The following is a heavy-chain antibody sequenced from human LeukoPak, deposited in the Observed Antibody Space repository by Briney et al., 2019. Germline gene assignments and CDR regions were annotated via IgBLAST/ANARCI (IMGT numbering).Heavy chain of an antibody. D-gene: IGHD4-17*01. J-gene: IGHJ5*02. CDR3: AREPGDYGDYGS. CDR1: GFTFSSYS. CDR2: ISSSSSYI. V-gene: IGHV3-21*01. Sequence: PGGSLRLSCAASGFTFSSYSMNWVRQAPGKGLEWVSSISSSSSYIYYAGSVKGRFTISRDNAKNSLYLQMNSLRAEDTAVYYCAREPGDYGDYGSWGQGTLVTVSS.